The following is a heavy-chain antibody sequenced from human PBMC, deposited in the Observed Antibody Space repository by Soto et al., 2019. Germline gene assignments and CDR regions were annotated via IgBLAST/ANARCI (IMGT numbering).Heavy chain of an antibody. CDR2: ISYDGSNK. Sequence: GGSLRLSCAASGFTFSSYAMHWVRQAPGKGLEWVAVISYDGSNKYYADSVKGRFTISRDDAKNSVYLQIDSLRDEDTALYYCSRSPEVGVRGAYWGQGTLVTVSS. CDR3: SRSPEVGVRGAY. J-gene: IGHJ4*02. V-gene: IGHV3-30-3*01. D-gene: IGHD3-16*01. CDR1: GFTFSSYA.